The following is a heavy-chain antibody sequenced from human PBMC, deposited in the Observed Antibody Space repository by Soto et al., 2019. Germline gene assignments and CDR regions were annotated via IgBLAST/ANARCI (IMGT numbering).Heavy chain of an antibody. D-gene: IGHD6-19*01. Sequence: ASVKVSSKVSGYTLTELSMHWVREAPGKGLEWMGGFDPEDGETIYAQKFQGRVTMTEDTSTDTAYMELSSLRSEDTAVYYCATAPKKSIAVALDYWGQGTLVTVSS. J-gene: IGHJ4*02. CDR3: ATAPKKSIAVALDY. CDR1: GYTLTELS. V-gene: IGHV1-24*01. CDR2: FDPEDGET.